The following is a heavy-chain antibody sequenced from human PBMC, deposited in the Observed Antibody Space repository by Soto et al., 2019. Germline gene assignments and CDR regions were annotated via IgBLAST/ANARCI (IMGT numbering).Heavy chain of an antibody. CDR1: GYTFTGYY. CDR3: AMGRLRRIAAAGTWWFDL. Sequence: VQLVQSGAEVKKPGASVKVSCKASGYTFTGYYMHWVRQAPGQGLEWMGWINPNSGGTNYAQKFQGRITLTRDRSISTAYMELSRRRSDDTAVYYCAMGRLRRIAAAGTWWFDLWGQGTLGAV. V-gene: IGHV1-2*02. CDR2: INPNSGGT. D-gene: IGHD6-13*01. J-gene: IGHJ5*02.